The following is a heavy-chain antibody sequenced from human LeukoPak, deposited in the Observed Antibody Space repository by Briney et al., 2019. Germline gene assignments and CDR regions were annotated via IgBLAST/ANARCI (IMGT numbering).Heavy chain of an antibody. V-gene: IGHV3-30-3*01. J-gene: IGHJ4*02. Sequence: GRSLRLSCAASGFTFSSYAMHWVRQAPGKGLEWVAVISYDGSNKYYADSVKGRFTISRDNSKNTLYLQMNSLRAEDTAAYYCARGLFYGDSSFDYWGQGTLVTVSS. CDR2: ISYDGSNK. CDR1: GFTFSSYA. CDR3: ARGLFYGDSSFDY. D-gene: IGHD4-17*01.